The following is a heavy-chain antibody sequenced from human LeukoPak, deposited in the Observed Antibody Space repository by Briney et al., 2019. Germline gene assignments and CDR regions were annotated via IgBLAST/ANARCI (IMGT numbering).Heavy chain of an antibody. CDR1: GGTFSSYA. CDR3: ARLGAYSGSYQTYNWFDP. D-gene: IGHD1-26*01. Sequence: ASVKVSCKASGGTFSSYAISWVRQAPGQGLEWMGRIIPIFSIANYAQKFQGRVTITADKSTSTAYMELSSLRSEDTAVYCCARLGAYSGSYQTYNWFDPWGQGTLVTVSS. V-gene: IGHV1-69*04. J-gene: IGHJ5*02. CDR2: IIPIFSIA.